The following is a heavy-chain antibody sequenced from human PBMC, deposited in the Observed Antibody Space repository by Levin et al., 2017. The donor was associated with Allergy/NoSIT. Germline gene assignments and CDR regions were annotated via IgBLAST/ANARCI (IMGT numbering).Heavy chain of an antibody. CDR3: ARRLSTWVDAFDI. Sequence: KVSCKGSGYTFTSYWIVWVRQMPGKGLEWMGIIYPTDSDTRYSPSFQGQVTISVDKSINTAYLQLSSLKASDTAIYYCARRLSTWVDAFDIWGQGTIVTVSS. CDR2: IYPTDSDT. V-gene: IGHV5-51*01. D-gene: IGHD7-27*01. CDR1: GYTFTSYW. J-gene: IGHJ3*02.